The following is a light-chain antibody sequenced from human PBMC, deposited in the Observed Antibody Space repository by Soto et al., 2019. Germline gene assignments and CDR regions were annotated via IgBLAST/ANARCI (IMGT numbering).Light chain of an antibody. CDR2: EVT. J-gene: IGLJ1*01. CDR3: SSYTSSITYV. V-gene: IGLV2-14*02. CDR1: NSDVGSYNL. Sequence: QSALTQPASVSGSPRQSITISCTGTNSDVGSYNLVSWFQQHPGKAPKLVIYEVTKRPSGVSDRFSGSKSGNTASLTISGLQAEDEADYYCSSYTSSITYVFGTGTKLTVL.